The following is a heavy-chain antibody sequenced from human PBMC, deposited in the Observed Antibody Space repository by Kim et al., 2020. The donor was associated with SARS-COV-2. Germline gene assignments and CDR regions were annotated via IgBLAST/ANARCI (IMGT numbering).Heavy chain of an antibody. D-gene: IGHD4-17*01. J-gene: IGHJ4*02. CDR3: TRDNPTVADFDS. V-gene: IGHV3-21*01. Sequence: YAESVEGRVSIVRENAKKSLFLQMNSLRAEDTAVYYCTRDNPTVADFDSWGQGTLVTISS.